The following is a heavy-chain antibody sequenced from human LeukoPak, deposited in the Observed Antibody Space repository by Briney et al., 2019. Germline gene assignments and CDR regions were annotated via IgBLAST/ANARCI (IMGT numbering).Heavy chain of an antibody. CDR3: ATQGGITMIVVVPDWFDP. CDR2: IYYSGST. V-gene: IGHV4-39*01. D-gene: IGHD3-22*01. J-gene: IGHJ5*02. Sequence: SETLSLTCTVSGGAISSSSYYWGWIRQPPGKGLEWIGSIYYSGSTYYNPSLKSRVTISVDTSKNQFSLKLSSVTAADTAVHYCATQGGITMIVVVPDWFDPWGQGTLVTVSS. CDR1: GGAISSSSYY.